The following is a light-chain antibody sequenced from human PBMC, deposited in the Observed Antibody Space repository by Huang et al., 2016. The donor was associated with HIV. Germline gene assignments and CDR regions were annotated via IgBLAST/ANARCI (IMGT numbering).Light chain of an antibody. CDR1: QGIKNY. Sequence: DIQMTQSPSSLSASVGDRVTITCRASQGIKNYLAWYQQKPGTVPKILIYAASTLQSGVPARFSGSGSETDFILTISGLQPEDVATYYCQKYDSAPLTFGGGTKVEIK. CDR2: AAS. J-gene: IGKJ4*01. V-gene: IGKV1-27*01. CDR3: QKYDSAPLT.